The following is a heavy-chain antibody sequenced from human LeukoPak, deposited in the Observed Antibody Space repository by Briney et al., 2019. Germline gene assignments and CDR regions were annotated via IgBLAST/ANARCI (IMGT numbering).Heavy chain of an antibody. Sequence: GASVKVSCKASGYTFTGYYMHWVRQAPGQGLEWMGWINPNSGGTNYAQKFQGRVTMTRDTSISTAYMELSRLRSDVTAVYYCARASIIVVVPPVSWGQGTLVTVSS. J-gene: IGHJ4*02. D-gene: IGHD2-2*01. CDR3: ARASIIVVVPPVS. CDR1: GYTFTGYY. V-gene: IGHV1-2*02. CDR2: INPNSGGT.